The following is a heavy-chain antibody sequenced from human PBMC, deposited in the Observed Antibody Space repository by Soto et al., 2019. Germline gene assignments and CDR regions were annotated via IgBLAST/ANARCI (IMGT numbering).Heavy chain of an antibody. J-gene: IGHJ3*02. V-gene: IGHV3-53*01. D-gene: IGHD6-25*01. CDR2: LHSGIA. CDR1: AVAVSDNY. Sequence: IPPGGSLRLSCAASAVAVSDNYMSWVRQAPGKGLECVSVLHSGIADYADSVKGRFTISRDSFTNTLFLQMNGLRADDTAVYYCARSRSAAFAYAFDIWGQGTLVTVSS. CDR3: ARSRSAAFAYAFDI.